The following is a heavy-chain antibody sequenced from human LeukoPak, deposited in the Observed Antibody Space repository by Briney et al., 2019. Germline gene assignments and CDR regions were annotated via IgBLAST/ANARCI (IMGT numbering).Heavy chain of an antibody. CDR3: AWGNWNDVGYYYYYYMDV. Sequence: SVKVSCKASGGSFSNYAISWVRQAPGQGLEWMGGIIPLFGTANYAQMFQGRVTITTDESTSTAYMELSSLRSEDTAIYFCAWGNWNDVGYYYYYYMDVWGNGTTVTVSS. CDR1: GGSFSNYA. CDR2: IIPLFGTA. D-gene: IGHD1-1*01. V-gene: IGHV1-69*05. J-gene: IGHJ6*03.